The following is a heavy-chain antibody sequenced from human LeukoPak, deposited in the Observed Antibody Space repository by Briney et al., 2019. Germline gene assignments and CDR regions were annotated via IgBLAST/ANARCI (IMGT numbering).Heavy chain of an antibody. CDR1: GNTFTDYY. J-gene: IGHJ4*02. CDR2: VDPEDGET. CDR3: ATAGPLLAAPRIPYYFDY. D-gene: IGHD6-6*01. V-gene: IGHV1-69-2*01. Sequence: GATVKISCKASGNTFTDYYMHWVQQAPGKGLEWMGRVDPEDGETIYAEKFQGRVTITADTSTDAAYMELSSLRSEDTAVYYCATAGPLLAAPRIPYYFDYWGQGTLVTVSS.